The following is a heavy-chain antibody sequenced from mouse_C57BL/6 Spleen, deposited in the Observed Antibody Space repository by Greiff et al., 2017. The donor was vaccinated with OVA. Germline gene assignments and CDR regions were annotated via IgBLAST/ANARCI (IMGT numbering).Heavy chain of an antibody. Sequence: VQLQQSGPELVKPGASVKISFKASGYAFSSSWMNWVKQRPGKGLEWIGRIYPGDGDTNYNGKFKGKATLTADKSSSTAYMQLSSLTSEDSAVYFCARSYYYGSPYFDYWGQGTTLTVSS. D-gene: IGHD1-1*01. V-gene: IGHV1-82*01. J-gene: IGHJ2*01. CDR2: IYPGDGDT. CDR3: ARSYYYGSPYFDY. CDR1: GYAFSSSW.